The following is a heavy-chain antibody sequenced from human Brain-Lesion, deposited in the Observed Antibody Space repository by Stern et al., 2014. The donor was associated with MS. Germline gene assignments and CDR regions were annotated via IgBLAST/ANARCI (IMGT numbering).Heavy chain of an antibody. D-gene: IGHD5-12*01. Sequence: VQLVQSGAEVKKPGESLKISCEASGYLFDDYWIGWVRQMSGRGLELVAIIFPRDSNTRYSPPVQCQVTISADKSIRTAYFPSGSMRAWDPAMYYCARSPATPSGYDRFDYWGQGALVTVSS. V-gene: IGHV5-51*03. CDR1: GYLFDDYW. CDR3: ARSPATPSGYDRFDY. CDR2: IFPRDSNT. J-gene: IGHJ4*02.